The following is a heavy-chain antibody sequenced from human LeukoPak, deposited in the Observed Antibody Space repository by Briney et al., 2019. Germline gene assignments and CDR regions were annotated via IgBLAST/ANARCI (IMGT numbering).Heavy chain of an antibody. V-gene: IGHV1-69*06. Sequence: GSSVRVSCKASGGTFSSYAISWVGQAPGQGLEGMGGIIPIFGKANYAKKFQGRVTITADKSTSTAYMELSSLRSEDTAVYYCAREWSFELDYWGQGTLVTVSS. CDR1: GGTFSSYA. CDR2: IIPIFGKA. J-gene: IGHJ4*02. CDR3: AREWSFELDY. D-gene: IGHD3-10*01.